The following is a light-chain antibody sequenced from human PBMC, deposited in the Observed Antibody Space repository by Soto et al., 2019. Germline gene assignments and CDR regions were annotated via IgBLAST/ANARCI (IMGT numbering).Light chain of an antibody. Sequence: EIVMTQSPATLSVSPGERATLSCRASQSVSNNLAWYQQKPGQAPRLLIYHASTRATGIPARFSGSGSGTECTLTISSLQSEDFAVYYCQQYNKWPLTCGGGTKVEIK. CDR1: QSVSNN. V-gene: IGKV3-15*01. CDR2: HAS. J-gene: IGKJ4*01. CDR3: QQYNKWPLT.